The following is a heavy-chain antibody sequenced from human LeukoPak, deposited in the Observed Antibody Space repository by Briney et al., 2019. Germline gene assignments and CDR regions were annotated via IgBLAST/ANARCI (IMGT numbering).Heavy chain of an antibody. CDR2: ISAYNGNT. D-gene: IGHD2-8*01. V-gene: IGHV1-18*01. Sequence: GASVKVSCKASGYTFTSYGISWVRQAPGQGLEWMGWISAYNGNTNYARKLQGRVTMTTDTPTSTAYMELRSLRSDDTAVYYCAREGYCTNGVCYTWGFDYWGQGTLVTVSS. J-gene: IGHJ4*02. CDR3: AREGYCTNGVCYTWGFDY. CDR1: GYTFTSYG.